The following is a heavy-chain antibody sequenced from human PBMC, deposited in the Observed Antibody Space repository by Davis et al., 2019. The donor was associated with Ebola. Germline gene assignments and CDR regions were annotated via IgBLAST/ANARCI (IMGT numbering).Heavy chain of an antibody. Sequence: PGGSLRLSCAASGFTFSSYGMHWVRQAPGKGLEWVAVIWYDGSNKYYADSVKGRFTISRDNSKNTLYLQMNSLRAEDTAVYYCAREGGSSGYYYLDYWGQGTLVTVSS. D-gene: IGHD3-22*01. J-gene: IGHJ4*02. CDR2: IWYDGSNK. V-gene: IGHV3-33*01. CDR3: AREGGSSGYYYLDY. CDR1: GFTFSSYG.